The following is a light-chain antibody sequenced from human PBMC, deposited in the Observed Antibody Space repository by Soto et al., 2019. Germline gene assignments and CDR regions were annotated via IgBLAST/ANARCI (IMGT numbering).Light chain of an antibody. Sequence: QSALTQPRSVSGSPGQSVTISCTGTGSDVGGYNYVSWYQHHPGKAPKLMISDVSKRPSGVPDRFSGSKSGNTASLTIFGLQAEDEDDYYCCSYAGSYTGVFGGGTKLTVL. J-gene: IGLJ3*02. CDR3: CSYAGSYTGV. CDR1: GSDVGGYNY. V-gene: IGLV2-11*01. CDR2: DVS.